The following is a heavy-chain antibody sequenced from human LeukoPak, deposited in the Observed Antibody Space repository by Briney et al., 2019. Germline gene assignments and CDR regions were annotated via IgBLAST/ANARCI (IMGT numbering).Heavy chain of an antibody. CDR3: ARETRLTYSIILHRWYFDL. CDR2: IYHSGST. CDR1: GYSISSGYY. Sequence: PSETLSLTCTVSGYSISSGYYWGWIRQPPGKGLEWIGSIYHSGSTYYNPSLRSRVTISVDTSKDQFSLKLSSVTAADTAVYYCARETRLTYSIILHRWYFDLWGRGTLVTVSS. D-gene: IGHD6-13*01. V-gene: IGHV4-38-2*02. J-gene: IGHJ2*01.